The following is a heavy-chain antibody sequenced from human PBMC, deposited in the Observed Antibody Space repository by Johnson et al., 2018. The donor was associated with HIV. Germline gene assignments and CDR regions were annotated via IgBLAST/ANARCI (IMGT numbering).Heavy chain of an antibody. CDR2: ISHDGSNK. V-gene: IGHV3-30*03. CDR3: ARGLELGMVAFDI. Sequence: QVQLVESGGGVVQPGGSLRLSCAASGLTFSTYAMDWVRQAPGKGLAWVAVISHDGSNKYYADSVKGRFTISRDNSKNTLYLQMNSLRAEDTAVYYCARGLELGMVAFDIWGQGTMVTVSS. CDR1: GLTFSTYA. J-gene: IGHJ3*02. D-gene: IGHD7-27*01.